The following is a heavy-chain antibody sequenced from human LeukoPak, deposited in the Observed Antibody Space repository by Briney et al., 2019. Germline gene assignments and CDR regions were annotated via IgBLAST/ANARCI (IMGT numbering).Heavy chain of an antibody. D-gene: IGHD4-11*01. CDR2: IIPIFGTA. CDR1: GGTFSSYA. V-gene: IGHV1-69*05. Sequence: ASVKVSCEASGGTFSSYAISWVRQAPGQGLEWMGGIIPIFGTANYAQKFQGRVTITTDESTSTAYMELSSLRSEDTAVYYCARADNSNNYYYYMDVWGKGTTVTVSS. CDR3: ARADNSNNYYYYMDV. J-gene: IGHJ6*03.